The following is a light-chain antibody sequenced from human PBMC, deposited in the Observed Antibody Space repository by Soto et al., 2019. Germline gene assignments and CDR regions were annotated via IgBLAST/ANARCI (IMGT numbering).Light chain of an antibody. CDR2: DAS. V-gene: IGKV1-5*01. CDR1: QSIGTW. J-gene: IGKJ1*01. Sequence: DIKVPHCPSTLAASVGARVTITCGAIQSIGTWLAWYQQKPGKAPKLLIFDASTLESGVPSRFSGSGSGTDFTLTISSLQPDDFATYYCQQYSDSSGAFGQGTKVDI. CDR3: QQYSDSSGA.